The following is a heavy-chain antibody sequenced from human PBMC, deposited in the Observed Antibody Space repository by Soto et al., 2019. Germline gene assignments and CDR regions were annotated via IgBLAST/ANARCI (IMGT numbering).Heavy chain of an antibody. D-gene: IGHD3-10*01. CDR3: AKADDYFGSGGPPVYSYGLDV. V-gene: IGHV3-23*01. CDR1: GFTFRYYV. Sequence: PGGSLRLSCAASGFTFRYYVLHWIRQAPGKGLEWVSAISGAGGKTYYADAVKGRFTISRDNSRSTLYLQMDSLRAEDTAMYYCAKADDYFGSGGPPVYSYGLDVWGQGTTVTVSS. J-gene: IGHJ6*02. CDR2: ISGAGGKT.